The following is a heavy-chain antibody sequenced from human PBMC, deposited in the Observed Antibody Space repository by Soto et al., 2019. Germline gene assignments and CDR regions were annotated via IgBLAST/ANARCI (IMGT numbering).Heavy chain of an antibody. CDR2: ISGSGGST. D-gene: IGHD6-13*01. V-gene: IGHV3-23*01. CDR1: GFTFSSYA. Sequence: EVQLLESGGGLVQPGGSLRLSCAASGFTFSSYAVSWVRQAPGKRLEWVSAISGSGGSTYYADSVKGRFTISRDNSKNTLYLQMNSLRAEDTAVYYCAKDLLGYSSSWYSCWFDPWGQGTLVTVSS. J-gene: IGHJ5*02. CDR3: AKDLLGYSSSWYSCWFDP.